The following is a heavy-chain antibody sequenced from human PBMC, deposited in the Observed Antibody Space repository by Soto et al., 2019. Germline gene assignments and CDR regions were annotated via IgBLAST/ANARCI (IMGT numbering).Heavy chain of an antibody. CDR2: ISAYNGNT. D-gene: IGHD3-22*01. CDR3: AHYDSSGYYWTPGSYGMDV. V-gene: IGHV1-18*01. Sequence: ASVKVSCKASGYTFTSYGISWVRQAPGQGLEWMGWISAYNGNTNYAQKLQGRVTMTTDTSTSTAYMELRSLRSDDTAVYYCAHYDSSGYYWTPGSYGMDVWGQGTTVTVSS. CDR1: GYTFTSYG. J-gene: IGHJ6*02.